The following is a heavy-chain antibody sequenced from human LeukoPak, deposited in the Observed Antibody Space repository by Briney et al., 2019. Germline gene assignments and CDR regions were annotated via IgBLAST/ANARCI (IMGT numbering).Heavy chain of an antibody. CDR3: ARQSKRVIVVAIPGYCDY. J-gene: IGHJ4*02. D-gene: IGHD3-22*01. Sequence: KPSETLSLTCSVSGGSITSSSYSWGWIRQPPGKGLEWIGSISYTGSTYYTPSLKSRVTISVDTSKNQFSLKLSSVTAADTAVYYCARQSKRVIVVAIPGYCDYWGQRTLVTVSS. CDR2: ISYTGST. V-gene: IGHV4-39*01. CDR1: GGSITSSSYS.